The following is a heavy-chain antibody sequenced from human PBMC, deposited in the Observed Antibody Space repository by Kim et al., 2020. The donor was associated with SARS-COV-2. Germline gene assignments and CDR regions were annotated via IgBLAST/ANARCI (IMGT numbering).Heavy chain of an antibody. CDR1: GFTFSSYS. V-gene: IGHV3-48*02. Sequence: GGSLRLSCAASGFTFSSYSMNWVRQAPGKGLEWVSYISSSSSTIYYADSVKGRFTISRDNAKNSLYLQMNSLRDEDTAVYYCARSGLDIVVVPAAMGVDYWGQGTLVTVSS. CDR2: ISSSSSTI. J-gene: IGHJ4*02. D-gene: IGHD2-2*03. CDR3: ARSGLDIVVVPAAMGVDY.